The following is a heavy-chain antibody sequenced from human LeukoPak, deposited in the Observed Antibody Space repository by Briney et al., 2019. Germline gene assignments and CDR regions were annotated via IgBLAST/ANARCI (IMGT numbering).Heavy chain of an antibody. Sequence: SQTLSLTCAVSGSSISSAGYSWSWIRQPPGKGLEWIGYIYHGGSTYYNPSLRSRLTISVDRSKNQFSLNLSSLTAADTALYFCASRYCAAGSCALDYWGQGTLVTVSS. CDR1: GSSISSAGYS. CDR3: ASRYCAAGSCALDY. J-gene: IGHJ4*02. V-gene: IGHV4-30-2*01. CDR2: IYHGGST. D-gene: IGHD2-15*01.